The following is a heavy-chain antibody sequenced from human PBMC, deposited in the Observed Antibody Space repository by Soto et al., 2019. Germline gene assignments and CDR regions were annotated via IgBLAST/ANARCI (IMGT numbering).Heavy chain of an antibody. Sequence: QLQLQESGPGLVKPSETLSLTCTVSGGSISSSSYYWGWIRQPPGKGLEWIGSIYYSGSTYYNPSLKSRVTISVDTSKNQFSLKLSSVTAADTAVYYCARHAIGIPAPDYWGQGTLVTVSS. V-gene: IGHV4-39*01. D-gene: IGHD2-21*01. J-gene: IGHJ4*02. CDR2: IYYSGST. CDR1: GGSISSSSYY. CDR3: ARHAIGIPAPDY.